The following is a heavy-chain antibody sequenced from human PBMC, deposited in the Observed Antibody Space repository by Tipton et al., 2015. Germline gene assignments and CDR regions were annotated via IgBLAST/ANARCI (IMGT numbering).Heavy chain of an antibody. CDR3: ARVTSYYDSSTYYLDY. J-gene: IGHJ4*02. CDR1: GYTXTDYY. Sequence: QSGAEVKKPGASVKVSCKASGYTXTDYYMHWVRQAPGEGLEWMAWINPYNGDTDCAQKFQGRVTMSRDTSTSTAYMELSRLRSDDTAVYYCARVTSYYDSSTYYLDYWGQGTLVTVSS. CDR2: INPYNGDT. V-gene: IGHV1-2*02. D-gene: IGHD3-22*01.